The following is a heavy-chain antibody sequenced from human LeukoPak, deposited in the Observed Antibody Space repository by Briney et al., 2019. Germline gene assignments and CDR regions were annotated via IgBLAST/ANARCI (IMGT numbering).Heavy chain of an antibody. J-gene: IGHJ4*02. CDR3: ARGWLAETTVVTPYNY. CDR2: IIPIFGTP. D-gene: IGHD4-23*01. Sequence: SVKVSCKASGGTFSSYAINWVRQAPGQGLEWMGGIIPIFGTPNYAQKFQGRVTITAVESMSTAYMELSSQRSEDTAVYYCARGWLAETTVVTPYNYWGQGTLVTVSS. V-gene: IGHV1-69*13. CDR1: GGTFSSYA.